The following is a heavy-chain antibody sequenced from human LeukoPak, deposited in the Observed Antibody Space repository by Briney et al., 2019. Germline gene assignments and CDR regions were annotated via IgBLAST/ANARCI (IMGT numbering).Heavy chain of an antibody. Sequence: SETLSLTCTVSGGSISSYYWSWIRQPPGKGLEWIGYIYYSGSTNYNPSLKSRVTVSVDTSKNQFSLKLSSVTAADTAVYYCARGPRWLQLVAFDIWGQGTMVTVSS. V-gene: IGHV4-59*01. J-gene: IGHJ3*02. CDR2: IYYSGST. D-gene: IGHD5-24*01. CDR3: ARGPRWLQLVAFDI. CDR1: GGSISSYY.